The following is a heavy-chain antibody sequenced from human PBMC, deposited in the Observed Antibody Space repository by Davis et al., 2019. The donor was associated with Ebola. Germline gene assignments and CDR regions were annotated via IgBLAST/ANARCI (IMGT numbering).Heavy chain of an antibody. CDR3: ARLWFGEVGFDY. CDR1: GYTFTGYY. CDR2: INPYSGGT. Sequence: AASVKVSCKASGYTFTGYYMHWVRQAPGQGLEWMGRINPYSGGTNYAQKFQGRVTMTRDTSISTAYMELSRLTSDDTAVYYCARLWFGEVGFDYWGQGTLVTVSS. J-gene: IGHJ4*02. D-gene: IGHD3-10*01. V-gene: IGHV1-2*06.